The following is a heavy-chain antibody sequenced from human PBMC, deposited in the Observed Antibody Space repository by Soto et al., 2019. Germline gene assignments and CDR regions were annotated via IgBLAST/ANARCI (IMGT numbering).Heavy chain of an antibody. V-gene: IGHV1-24*01. J-gene: IGHJ6*02. Sequence: RASVKVSCKVSGYTFTELSMHWVRQAPVQGLEWMGGFVPEDGKTIYAQKFQGRVTMTEDTSTDTAYMELSSLRSEDTAVYYCATDTSRSSCHYYYYVMDVWGQGTTVTVSS. CDR1: GYTFTELS. CDR2: FVPEDGKT. CDR3: ATDTSRSSCHYYYYVMDV. D-gene: IGHD6-13*01.